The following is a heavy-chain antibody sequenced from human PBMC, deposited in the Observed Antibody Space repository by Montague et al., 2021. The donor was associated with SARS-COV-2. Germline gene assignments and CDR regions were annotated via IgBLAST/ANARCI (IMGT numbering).Heavy chain of an antibody. V-gene: IGHV4-39*01. D-gene: IGHD6-19*01. CDR1: GGSISSSNYY. J-gene: IGHJ4*02. CDR2: IYYSGTT. Sequence: SETLSLTCAVYGGSISSSNYYWGWIRQPPGKGLEWIGSIYYSGTTYYNPSLQSRVTISVDTSKKQFSLKLSSVTAADTAVYYCARETYTSGWFQRFDYWGQGTLVTVSS. CDR3: ARETYTSGWFQRFDY.